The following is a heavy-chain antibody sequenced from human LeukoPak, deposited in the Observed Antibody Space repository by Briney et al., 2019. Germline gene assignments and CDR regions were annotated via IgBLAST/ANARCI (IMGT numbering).Heavy chain of an antibody. CDR2: INHSGST. CDR3: ARQRLPYYDYVWGSYRTSVMDY. CDR1: GGSFSGYY. V-gene: IGHV4-34*01. Sequence: SETLSLTCAVYGGSFSGYYWSWIRQPPGKGLEWIGEINHSGSTNYNPSLKSRVTISVDTSKNQFSLKLSSVTAADTAVYYCARQRLPYYDYVWGSYRTSVMDYWGQGTLVTVSS. D-gene: IGHD3-16*02. J-gene: IGHJ4*02.